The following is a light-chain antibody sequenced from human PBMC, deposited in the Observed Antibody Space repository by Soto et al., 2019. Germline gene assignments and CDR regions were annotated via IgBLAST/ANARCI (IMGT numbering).Light chain of an antibody. J-gene: IGKJ4*01. V-gene: IGKV3-15*01. Sequence: EIVLTQSPATLSSFPGDRVTLSCRASQAVNTRLAWYQHKPGQAPRLLIYDTSTRATGVPTRFSGSRSGAESTLTINSLQSEDFAVYYCQPYNNWPLTFGGGTKVDI. CDR3: QPYNNWPLT. CDR2: DTS. CDR1: QAVNTR.